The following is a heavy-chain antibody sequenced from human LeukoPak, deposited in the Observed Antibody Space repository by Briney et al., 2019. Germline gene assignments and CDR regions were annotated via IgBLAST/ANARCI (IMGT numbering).Heavy chain of an antibody. D-gene: IGHD2-15*01. V-gene: IGHV3-23*01. CDR3: AKAASRFWDCTGGSCSGYFFDY. J-gene: IGHJ4*02. CDR1: GFTFSGYA. Sequence: PGGSLRLSCAASGFTFSGYAMSWVRQAPGKGLEWVSTISGGSSGSTYYADSVKGRFTISRDSSKNTLFLQMNSLRAEDTAVYYCAKAASRFWDCTGGSCSGYFFDYWGQGTLVTVSS. CDR2: ISGGSSGST.